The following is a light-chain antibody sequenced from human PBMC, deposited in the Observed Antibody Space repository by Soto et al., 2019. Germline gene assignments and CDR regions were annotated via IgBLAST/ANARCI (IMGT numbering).Light chain of an antibody. J-gene: IGKJ4*01. CDR2: KAS. Sequence: DIQMTQSPSTLSASVGDRVTITCRASQSISTWFAWYQQKPGKAPKLLIYKASSLASGVASRFSGSGSGTEFTLTISSRQPDDFANYYCEQYNTYPLTFGGGTTVEIK. CDR1: QSISTW. V-gene: IGKV1-5*03. CDR3: EQYNTYPLT.